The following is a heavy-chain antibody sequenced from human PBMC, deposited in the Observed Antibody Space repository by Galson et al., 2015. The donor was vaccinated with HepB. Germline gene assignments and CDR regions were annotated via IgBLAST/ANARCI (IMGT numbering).Heavy chain of an antibody. CDR3: ARDLGYCSSTSCYTFGSDYYYGMDV. CDR2: INPSGGST. V-gene: IGHV1-46*01. J-gene: IGHJ6*02. CDR1: GYTFTSYY. D-gene: IGHD2-2*02. Sequence: SVKVSCKASGYTFTSYYMHWVRQAPGQGLEWMGIINPSGGSTSYAQKFQGRVTMTRDTSTSTVYMELSSLRSEDTAVYYCARDLGYCSSTSCYTFGSDYYYGMDVWGQGTTVTVSS.